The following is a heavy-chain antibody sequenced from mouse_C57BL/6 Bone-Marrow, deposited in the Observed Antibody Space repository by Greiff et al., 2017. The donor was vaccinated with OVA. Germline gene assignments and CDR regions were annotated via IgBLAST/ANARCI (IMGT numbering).Heavy chain of an antibody. J-gene: IGHJ1*03. CDR3: ARRGVNYYGSSLLWYFDV. CDR1: GYTFTDYN. Sequence: EVQLQESGPELVKPGASVKIPCKASGYTFTDYNMDWVKQSHGQSLEWIGDINPNNGGTIYNQKFKGKATLTVDKSSSTAYMELRSLTSEDTAVYYCARRGVNYYGSSLLWYFDVWGTGTTVTVSS. D-gene: IGHD1-1*01. CDR2: INPNNGGT. V-gene: IGHV1-18*01.